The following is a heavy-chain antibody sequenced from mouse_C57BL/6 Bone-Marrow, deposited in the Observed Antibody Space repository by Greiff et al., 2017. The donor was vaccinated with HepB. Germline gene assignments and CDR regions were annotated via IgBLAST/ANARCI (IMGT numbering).Heavy chain of an antibody. V-gene: IGHV5-6*01. CDR3: ARREDYGRPWFAY. CDR1: GFTFSSYG. J-gene: IGHJ3*01. CDR2: ISSGGSYT. D-gene: IGHD1-1*01. Sequence: EVKLVESGGDLVKPGGSLKLSCAASGFTFSSYGMSWVRQTPDKRLEWVATISSGGSYTYYPDSVKGRFTISRDNAKNTLYLQMSSLKSEDTAMYYCARREDYGRPWFAYWGQGTLVTVSA.